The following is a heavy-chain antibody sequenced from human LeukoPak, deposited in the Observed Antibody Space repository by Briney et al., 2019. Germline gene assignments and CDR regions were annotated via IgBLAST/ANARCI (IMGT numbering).Heavy chain of an antibody. J-gene: IGHJ4*02. V-gene: IGHV3-23*01. D-gene: IGHD3-22*01. CDR3: AKAHYYDSSGYYGGEGFDY. Sequence: GGSLRLSCSASGFPFSSYAMGWVRQAPGKGLEGVSAISGSGGSTYYADSVKGRFTISRDNPKNTLYLQMNSLRAEDTAVYYCAKAHYYDSSGYYGGEGFDYWGQGTLVTVSS. CDR2: ISGSGGST. CDR1: GFPFSSYA.